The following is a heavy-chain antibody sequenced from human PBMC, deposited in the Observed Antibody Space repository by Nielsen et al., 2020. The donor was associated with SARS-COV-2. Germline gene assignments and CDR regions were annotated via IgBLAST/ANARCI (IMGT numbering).Heavy chain of an antibody. V-gene: IGHV3-30*04. CDR2: ISYDGSNK. J-gene: IGHJ4*02. D-gene: IGHD5-18*01. CDR1: GFTFSSYA. Sequence: GGSLRLSCAASGFTFSSYAMHWVRQAPGKGLEWVAVISYDGSNKYYADSLKGRFTISRDNSEKTLYLQMNSLRAEDTAVYYCATGGVQLWLRGFLDYWGQGTLVTVSS. CDR3: ATGGVQLWLRGFLDY.